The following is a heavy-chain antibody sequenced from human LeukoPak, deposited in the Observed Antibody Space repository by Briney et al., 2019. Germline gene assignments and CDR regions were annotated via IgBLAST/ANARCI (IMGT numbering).Heavy chain of an antibody. CDR1: GFTVSSNF. J-gene: IGHJ5*02. V-gene: IGHV3-53*01. D-gene: IGHD1-26*01. Sequence: GGSLRLSCAASGFTVSSNFMTWVRQAPGKGLEWVSIIYSGGSTYYADSVKGRFTISRDNSKNTVYLQMNSLRAEDTAVYYCARANSATIPGVDPWGQGTLVTVSS. CDR2: IYSGGST. CDR3: ARANSATIPGVDP.